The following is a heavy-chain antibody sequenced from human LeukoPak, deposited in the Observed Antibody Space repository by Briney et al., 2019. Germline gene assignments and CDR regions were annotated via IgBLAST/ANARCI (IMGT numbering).Heavy chain of an antibody. Sequence: GGSLRLSCAASGFTFSSYAMSWVRQAPGKGLEWVSAIGGSGGSTYYADSVKGRFTISRDNSKNTLCLQMNSLRAEDTAVYYCAKAYCSSTSCYGDYFDYWGQGTLVTVSS. D-gene: IGHD2-2*01. CDR1: GFTFSSYA. J-gene: IGHJ4*02. CDR2: IGGSGGST. CDR3: AKAYCSSTSCYGDYFDY. V-gene: IGHV3-23*01.